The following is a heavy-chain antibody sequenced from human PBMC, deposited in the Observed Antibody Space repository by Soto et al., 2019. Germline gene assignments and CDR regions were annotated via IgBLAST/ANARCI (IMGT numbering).Heavy chain of an antibody. CDR3: ARVGYDFWSGYYTGQNWFDP. CDR2: IYYSGST. D-gene: IGHD3-3*01. CDR1: GGSISSGGYY. Sequence: SETLSLTCTVSGGSISSGGYYWSWIRQHPGKGLEWIGYIYYSGSTYYNPSLKSQVTISVDTSKNQFSLKLSSVTAADTAVYYCARVGYDFWSGYYTGQNWFDPWGQGTLVTVSS. V-gene: IGHV4-31*01. J-gene: IGHJ5*02.